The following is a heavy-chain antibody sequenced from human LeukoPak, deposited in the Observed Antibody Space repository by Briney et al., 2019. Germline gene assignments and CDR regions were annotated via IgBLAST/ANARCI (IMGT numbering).Heavy chain of an antibody. Sequence: GESLNISCQGSGYSFTSYWIGGVRQMPRKDLEGMGIIYPCDSDTRYGPSFQGQVTISADKSISSAYLQWSSLQASDTALYYCARREREIPGIDYWGQGTLVTVSS. J-gene: IGHJ4*02. CDR2: IYPCDSDT. CDR1: GYSFTSYW. V-gene: IGHV5-51*01. CDR3: ARREREIPGIDY. D-gene: IGHD3-10*01.